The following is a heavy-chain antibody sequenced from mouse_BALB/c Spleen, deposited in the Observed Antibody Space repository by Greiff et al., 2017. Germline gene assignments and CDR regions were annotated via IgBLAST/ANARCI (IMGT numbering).Heavy chain of an antibody. CDR3: ARDVFFTTATYAMDY. J-gene: IGHJ4*01. D-gene: IGHD1-2*01. CDR1: GFSLTGYG. V-gene: IGHV2-6-7*01. Sequence: QVQLKESGPGLVAPSQSLSITCTVSGFSLTGYGVNWVRQPPGKGLEWLGMIWGDGSTDYNSALKSRLSISKDNSKSQVFLKMNSLQTDDTARYYCARDVFFTTATYAMDYWGQGTSVTVSS. CDR2: IWGDGST.